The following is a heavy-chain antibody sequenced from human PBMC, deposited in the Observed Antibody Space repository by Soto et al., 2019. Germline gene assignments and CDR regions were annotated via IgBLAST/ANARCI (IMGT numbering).Heavy chain of an antibody. J-gene: IGHJ6*01. D-gene: IGHD6-13*01. CDR1: GFTFSSYG. V-gene: IGHV3-33*01. Sequence: QVQLVESGGGVVQPGRSLRLSCAASGFTFSSYGMHWVRQAPGKGLEWVAVIWYDGSNKYYADSVKGRFTISRDNSKNTLYLQMNSLRAEDTAVYYCARVGGAAAVYYYYYYGMDVW. CDR2: IWYDGSNK. CDR3: ARVGGAAAVYYYYYYGMDV.